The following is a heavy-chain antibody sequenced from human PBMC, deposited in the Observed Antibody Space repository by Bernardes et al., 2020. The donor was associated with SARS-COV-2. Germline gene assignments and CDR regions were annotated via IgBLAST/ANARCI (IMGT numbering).Heavy chain of an antibody. CDR1: GFTFDGYA. CDR2: ISWNSGSI. CDR3: AKDYGSGSSFFDY. V-gene: IGHV3-9*01. Sequence: GGSLRPSCAASGFTFDGYAMYWVRQAPGKGLEWVSSISWNSGSIGYADSVKGRFTISRDNAKNSLYLQMNFLRAEDTALYYCAKDYGSGSSFFDYWGQGTLVTVSS. J-gene: IGHJ4*02. D-gene: IGHD3-10*01.